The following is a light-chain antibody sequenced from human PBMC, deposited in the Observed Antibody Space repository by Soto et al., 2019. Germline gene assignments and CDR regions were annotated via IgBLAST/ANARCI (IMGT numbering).Light chain of an antibody. V-gene: IGKV1-5*01. Sequence: DFQMTPSPSTLSAFIGARVTIPCRASQNIRSRWAWFQQRPGKAPKLLIYXASSLESGVPQRFSGSGSGTEFTLTISSLQPDDFATYYCQHYNSYSEAFGQGTKVDIK. CDR1: QNIRSR. CDR2: XAS. CDR3: QHYNSYSEA. J-gene: IGKJ1*01.